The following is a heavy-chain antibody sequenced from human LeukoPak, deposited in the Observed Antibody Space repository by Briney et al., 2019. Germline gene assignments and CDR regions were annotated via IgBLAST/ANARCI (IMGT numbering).Heavy chain of an antibody. D-gene: IGHD2-15*01. CDR2: ISPYNGNT. CDR3: AGDLISCPGGTCQLGAFDI. Sequence: ASVKVSCKASGYTFANYGLTWVRQAPGQGLEWMGWISPYNGNTNYAQNLQGRVTMTTYTSTSTAYMELRILRSDDTAVYYCAGDLISCPGGTCQLGAFDIWGQGTMVTVSS. J-gene: IGHJ3*02. V-gene: IGHV1-18*01. CDR1: GYTFANYG.